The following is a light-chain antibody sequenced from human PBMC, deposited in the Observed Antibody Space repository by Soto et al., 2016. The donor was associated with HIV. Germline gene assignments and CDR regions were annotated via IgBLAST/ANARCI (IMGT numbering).Light chain of an antibody. CDR3: QQSYSDPPT. J-gene: IGKJ1*01. CDR2: SAS. V-gene: IGKV1-39*01. Sequence: DNQMTQSPSSVSASVGDTVTITCRPTQSISVYLNWYQQKTGKVPKVLISSASTLQSGVPPRFSGGTSGKNYTLTITNVQPEDFATYYCQQSYSDPPTFGQGTKV. CDR1: QSISVY.